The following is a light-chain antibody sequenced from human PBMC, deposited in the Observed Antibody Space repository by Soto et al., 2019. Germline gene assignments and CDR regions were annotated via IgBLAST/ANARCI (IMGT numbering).Light chain of an antibody. CDR3: QQYNSYPKT. CDR2: KAS. V-gene: IGKV1-5*03. CDR1: QTISSW. Sequence: DNQMTHSPSTLSASVGDRVTITCRASQTISSWLAWYQQKPGKAPKLLIYKASTLKSGVPSRFSGRGSGTEFTLTISGLQPDDLGTYYCQQYNSYPKTFGEGTKVDIK. J-gene: IGKJ2*01.